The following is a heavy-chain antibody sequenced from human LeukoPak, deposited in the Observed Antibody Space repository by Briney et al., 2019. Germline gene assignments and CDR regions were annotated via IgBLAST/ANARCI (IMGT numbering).Heavy chain of an antibody. D-gene: IGHD2-2*01. V-gene: IGHV3-48*01. J-gene: IGHJ4*02. CDR1: GFTFSDYS. Sequence: GGSLRLSCAASGFTFSDYSMIWVRQAPGKGLEWISYVGISSGNTKYADSVKGRLTISGDKAKNSLYLQMNSLRVEDTAVYYCARDTKYAFDNWGQGTLVTVSS. CDR2: VGISSGNT. CDR3: ARDTKYAFDN.